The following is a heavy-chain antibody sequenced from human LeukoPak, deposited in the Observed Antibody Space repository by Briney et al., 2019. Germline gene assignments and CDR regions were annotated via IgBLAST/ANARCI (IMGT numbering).Heavy chain of an antibody. CDR3: ARCGSISCYGGFDP. CDR2: IYDSGST. D-gene: IGHD2-2*01. Sequence: PSETLSLTCTVSGVSISGYYWSWIRQPPGKGLEWIGYIYDSGSTKYNPSLKSRVTISVDTSKNQVSLRVTSVTAADTAVYYCARCGSISCYGGFDPWGQGTLVTVSS. V-gene: IGHV4-59*01. J-gene: IGHJ5*02. CDR1: GVSISGYY.